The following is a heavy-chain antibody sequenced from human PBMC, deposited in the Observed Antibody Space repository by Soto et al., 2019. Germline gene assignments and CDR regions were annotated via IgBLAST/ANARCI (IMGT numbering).Heavy chain of an antibody. V-gene: IGHV1-46*01. D-gene: IGHD3-22*01. CDR3: AGGDDSSGGENWFDP. CDR1: GYTFTSSY. Sequence: GASVKVSCKASGYTFTSSYMHWVRQAPGQGLEWMGIINPSGGSTSYAQKFQGRVTMTRDTSTSTVYMELSSLRSEDTAVYYCAGGDDSSGGENWFDPWGQGTLVTVSS. J-gene: IGHJ5*02. CDR2: INPSGGST.